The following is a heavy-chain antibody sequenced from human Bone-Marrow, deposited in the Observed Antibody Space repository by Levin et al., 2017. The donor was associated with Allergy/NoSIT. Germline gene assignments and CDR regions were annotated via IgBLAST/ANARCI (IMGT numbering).Heavy chain of an antibody. D-gene: IGHD6-19*01. CDR2: ISSDGSDK. CDR3: ARGGYSRGWPPLGV. CDR1: GFKISGYG. J-gene: IGHJ6*02. V-gene: IGHV3-33*01. Sequence: SCIASGFKISGYGMHWVRQAPGKGPEWVTLISSDGSDKYYADSVKGRFSISRDVSKNTIYLQLNNLRVEDTAVYFCARGGYSRGWPPLGVWGQGTTVSVS.